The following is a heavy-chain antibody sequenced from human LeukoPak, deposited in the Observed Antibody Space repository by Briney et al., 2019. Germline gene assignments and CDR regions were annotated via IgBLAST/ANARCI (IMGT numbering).Heavy chain of an antibody. D-gene: IGHD3-10*01. CDR2: TYNSGRR. J-gene: IGHJ4*02. CDR3: AGYYGSGEWDN. Sequence: SDTLSLTCTVSGGSISSYYGRWIRHPPGKGLEWIGYTYNSGRRSYSPPFKSRVTISTDTPRNQFFLRLTSVTAADTAVYYCAGYYGSGEWDNWGQGTLVTVSS. CDR1: GGSISSYY. V-gene: IGHV4-59*07.